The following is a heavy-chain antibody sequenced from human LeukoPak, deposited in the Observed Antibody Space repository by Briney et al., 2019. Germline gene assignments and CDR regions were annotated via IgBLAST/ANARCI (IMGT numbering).Heavy chain of an antibody. CDR2: IYSVASDT. D-gene: IGHD4-17*01. CDR1: GHGFTSYW. V-gene: IGHV5-51*01. J-gene: IGHJ6*02. Sequence: LHISFQGPGHGFTSYWIGWGRQTPGTGLEWRGIIYSVASDTQYSPSFQGEVTISADKSISTAYLQWSSLKASDTAMYYCARLLLCGDGCMDVWGQGTTVTVSS. CDR3: ARLLLCGDGCMDV.